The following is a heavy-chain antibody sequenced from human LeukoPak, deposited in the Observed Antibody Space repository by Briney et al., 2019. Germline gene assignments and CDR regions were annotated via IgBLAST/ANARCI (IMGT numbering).Heavy chain of an antibody. J-gene: IGHJ6*03. Sequence: GGSLRLSCAASGFTFSNFAMHWVRQAPGKGLEWVAVISYDGYNEDYADSVKGRFTISRDNSKNTLYLQMNSLRVEDTAVYYCASGSPWGGTLSGVVPGYSYYYHKDVWGRGTTVTVSS. CDR1: GFTFSNFA. D-gene: IGHD3-3*01. CDR2: ISYDGYNE. V-gene: IGHV3-30-3*01. CDR3: ASGSPWGGTLSGVVPGYSYYYHKDV.